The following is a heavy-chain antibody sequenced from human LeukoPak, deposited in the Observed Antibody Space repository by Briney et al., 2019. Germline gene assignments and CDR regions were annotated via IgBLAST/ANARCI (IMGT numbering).Heavy chain of an antibody. CDR2: INHSGST. Sequence: TSETLSLTCAVYGGSFSGYYWSWIRQPPGKGLEWTGEINHSGSTNYNPSLKSRVTISVDTSKNQFSLKLSSVTAADTAMYYCARAHIAAANDHWGQGTLVTVSS. V-gene: IGHV4-34*01. CDR1: GGSFSGYY. CDR3: ARAHIAAANDH. D-gene: IGHD6-13*01. J-gene: IGHJ4*02.